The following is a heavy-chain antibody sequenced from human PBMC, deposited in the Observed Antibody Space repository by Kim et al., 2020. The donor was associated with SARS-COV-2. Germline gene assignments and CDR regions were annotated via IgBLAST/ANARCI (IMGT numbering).Heavy chain of an antibody. J-gene: IGHJ4*02. CDR2: TRNKANSYIT. CDR1: GFSIRDYY. V-gene: IGHV3-72*01. Sequence: GGSLRLSCVASGFSIRDYYMDWVRQAPGKGLEWVGRTRNKANSYITEYAASVKGRFIISRDESENSLFLQMDRLQVDDTAVYLCARGNPRVGYISWGQGT. CDR3: ARGNPRVGYIS. D-gene: IGHD5-12*01.